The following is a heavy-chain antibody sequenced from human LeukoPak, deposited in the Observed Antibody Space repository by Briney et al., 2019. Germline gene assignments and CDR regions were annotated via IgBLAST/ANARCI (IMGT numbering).Heavy chain of an antibody. CDR3: AKEDHSGSYYYFDY. CDR2: ISTSGGST. D-gene: IGHD1-26*01. CDR1: GFTFSSYA. Sequence: TGGSLRLSCAASGFTFSSYAMSWVRQAPGKGLEWVSGISTSGGSTYYADSVKGRFTISRDNSKNTLYLQMNSPRAEDTAVYYCAKEDHSGSYYYFDYWGQGTLVTVSS. J-gene: IGHJ4*02. V-gene: IGHV3-23*01.